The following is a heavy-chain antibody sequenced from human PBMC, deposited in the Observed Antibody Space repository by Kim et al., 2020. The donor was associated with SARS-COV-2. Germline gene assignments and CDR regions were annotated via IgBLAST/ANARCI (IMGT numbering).Heavy chain of an antibody. Sequence: YYADSVKGRFTIYRDNAKNSLYLQMNSLRAEDTAVYYCARGSRNSNYFDYWGQGTLVTVSS. V-gene: IGHV3-48*03. D-gene: IGHD3-22*01. CDR3: ARGSRNSNYFDY. J-gene: IGHJ4*02.